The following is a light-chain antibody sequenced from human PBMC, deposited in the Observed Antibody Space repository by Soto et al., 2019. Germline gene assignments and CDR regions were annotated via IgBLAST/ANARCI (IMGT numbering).Light chain of an antibody. J-gene: IGLJ2*01. CDR3: SSYTSSSTGVV. V-gene: IGLV2-14*01. CDR1: SSDVGGYNY. CDR2: DVS. Sequence: QSALTQPASVSGSPGQSITISCTGTSSDVGGYNYVSWYQQHPGKAPKLMIYDVSNRPSGVCNRFSGSKSGNTASLTISGLQAEDEADYYCSSYTSSSTGVVFGGGTKLTVL.